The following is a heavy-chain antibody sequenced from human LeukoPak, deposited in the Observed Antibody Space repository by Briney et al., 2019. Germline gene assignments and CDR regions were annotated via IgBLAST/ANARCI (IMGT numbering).Heavy chain of an antibody. CDR1: GGTLNSYV. V-gene: IGHV1-69*06. CDR3: ARGSLEVATISSYYYYMDV. Sequence: SVKVSCKASGGTLNSYVISWVRQAPGQGLEWMGGIIPIFGTANYAQKFQGRVTITADKSTSTAYMELSSLRSEDTAVYYCARGSLEVATISSYYYYMDVWGKGTTVTVSS. D-gene: IGHD5-12*01. CDR2: IIPIFGTA. J-gene: IGHJ6*03.